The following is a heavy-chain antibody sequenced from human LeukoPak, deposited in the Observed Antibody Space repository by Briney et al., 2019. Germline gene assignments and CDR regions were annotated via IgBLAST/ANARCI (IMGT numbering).Heavy chain of an antibody. D-gene: IGHD1-26*01. CDR2: INSDGSST. Sequence: PGGSLRLSCAASGFTFSSYWMHWVRQAPGKGLVWVSRINSDGSSTSYADSVKGRFTISRDNAKNTLYLQMNSLRAEDMAVYYCAREGKVGATVFDYWGQGTLVTVSS. J-gene: IGHJ4*02. CDR3: AREGKVGATVFDY. CDR1: GFTFSSYW. V-gene: IGHV3-74*01.